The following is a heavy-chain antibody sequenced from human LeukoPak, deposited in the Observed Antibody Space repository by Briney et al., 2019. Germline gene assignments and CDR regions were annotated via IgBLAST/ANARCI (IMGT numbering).Heavy chain of an antibody. CDR1: GGSFSGYY. CDR2: INHSGST. D-gene: IGHD2-2*01. V-gene: IGHV4-34*01. J-gene: IGHJ3*01. Sequence: SETLSLTCAVYGGSFSGYYWSWIRQPPGKGLDWIGEINHSGSTNYNPSLKSRVTISIDTSKNQFSLKLSSVTAADTAVYYCARYGLLGLSEINAFDFWGQGTVVTVSS. CDR3: ARYGLLGLSEINAFDF.